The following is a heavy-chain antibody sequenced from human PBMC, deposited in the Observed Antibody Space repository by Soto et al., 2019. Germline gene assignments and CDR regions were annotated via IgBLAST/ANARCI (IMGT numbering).Heavy chain of an antibody. Sequence: SETLSLTYTVSNGSISSGRYYWSWIRQRPGKGLEWIAYIYNRGSTYYNPSLQSRLSMSVDTSENQFSLKLRSVTAADTAVYYCARHKSTVSLLDHWGQGILVTVSS. D-gene: IGHD4-17*01. V-gene: IGHV4-31*03. J-gene: IGHJ4*02. CDR1: NGSISSGRYY. CDR3: ARHKSTVSLLDH. CDR2: IYNRGST.